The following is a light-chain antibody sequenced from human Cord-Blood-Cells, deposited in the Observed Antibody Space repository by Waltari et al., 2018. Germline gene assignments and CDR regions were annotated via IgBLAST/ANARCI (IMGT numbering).Light chain of an antibody. CDR2: YKSDSDK. CDR1: SGINVGTYR. Sequence: QAVLTQPSSLAASPVASASLTCTLRSGINVGTYRIYWYQQKPGSPPQYLLRYKSDSDKQQGSGVPSRFSGSKDASANAGILLISGLQSEDEADYYCMIWHSSAWVFGGGTKLTVL. CDR3: MIWHSSAWV. J-gene: IGLJ3*02. V-gene: IGLV5-45*02.